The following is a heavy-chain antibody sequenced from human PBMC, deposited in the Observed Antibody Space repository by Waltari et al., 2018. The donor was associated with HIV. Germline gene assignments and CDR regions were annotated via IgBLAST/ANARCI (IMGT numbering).Heavy chain of an antibody. D-gene: IGHD1-1*01. CDR3: ARRDDGLRFNYNGNWFDP. J-gene: IGHJ5*02. V-gene: IGHV4-34*01. CDR1: VESFRGLH. CDR2: INHSGVT. Sequence: QVQLQQWGTRLLQPSETLSLTCAVYVESFRGLHWTWTCQTPGQGLEWIGDINHSGVTNYNPSLRSRVAISADASKNQFSLSLSSVTAADTAVYYCARRDDGLRFNYNGNWFDPWGQGTLVTVS.